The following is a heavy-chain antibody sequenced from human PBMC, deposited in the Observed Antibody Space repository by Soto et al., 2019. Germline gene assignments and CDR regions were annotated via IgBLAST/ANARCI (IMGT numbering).Heavy chain of an antibody. V-gene: IGHV3-23*01. Sequence: EVQLLESGGGLVQPGGSLRLSCAASGFTFSSYAMSWVRQAPGKGLEWVSAISGSGGSTYYADSVKGRFTISRDNSKNTLYLQMNSLRAEDTAEYYCAKFRDGSGSYYRDAFDIWGQGTMVTVSS. CDR2: ISGSGGST. J-gene: IGHJ3*02. CDR1: GFTFSSYA. D-gene: IGHD3-10*01. CDR3: AKFRDGSGSYYRDAFDI.